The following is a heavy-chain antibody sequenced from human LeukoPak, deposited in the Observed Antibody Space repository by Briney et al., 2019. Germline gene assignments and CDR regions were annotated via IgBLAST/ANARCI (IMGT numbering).Heavy chain of an antibody. J-gene: IGHJ6*02. CDR2: IDPSDSYT. V-gene: IGHV5-10-1*01. CDR1: GYSFTSYW. CDR3: ARRYCSGGSCYKLFYYYGMDV. D-gene: IGHD2-15*01. Sequence: GESLKISCKGSGYSFTSYWISWVRQMPGKGLEWMGRIDPSDSYTNYSPSFQGHVTISADKSISTAYPQWSSLKASDTAMYYCARRYCSGGSCYKLFYYYGMDVWGQGTTVTVSS.